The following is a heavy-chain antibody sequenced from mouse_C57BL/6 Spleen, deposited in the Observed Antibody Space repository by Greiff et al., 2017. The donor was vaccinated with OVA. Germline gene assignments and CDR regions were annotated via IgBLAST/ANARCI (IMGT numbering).Heavy chain of an antibody. CDR1: GFTFSDYY. V-gene: IGHV5-16*01. CDR3: ARGGNYGFDWYFDV. CDR2: INYDGSST. Sequence: EVQLQESEGGLVQPGSSMKLSCTASGFTFSDYYMAWVRQVPEKGLEWVANINYDGSSTYYLDSLKSRFIISRDNAKNILYLQMSSLKSEDTATYYCARGGNYGFDWYFDVWGTGTTVTVSS. D-gene: IGHD2-1*01. J-gene: IGHJ1*03.